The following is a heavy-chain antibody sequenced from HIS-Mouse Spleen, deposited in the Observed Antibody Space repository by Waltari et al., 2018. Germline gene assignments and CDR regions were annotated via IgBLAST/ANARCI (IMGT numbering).Heavy chain of an antibody. CDR2: ITYDGSNK. J-gene: IGHJ3*02. CDR3: ARGFRWHDAFDI. V-gene: IGHV3-30-3*01. CDR1: GFPFSGYA. D-gene: IGHD2-15*01. Sequence: QVQLVESGGGVVQPGRSLRLSCAASGFPFSGYAMHWVRQAPGQGLEWGAVITYDGSNKSYADSVKRRLTISRDNSKNTLYLQMNSLRAEDTAVYYCARGFRWHDAFDIWGQGTMVTVSS.